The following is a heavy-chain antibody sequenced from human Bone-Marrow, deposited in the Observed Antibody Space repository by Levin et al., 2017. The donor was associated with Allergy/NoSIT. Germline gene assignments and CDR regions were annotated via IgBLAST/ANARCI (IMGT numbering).Heavy chain of an antibody. D-gene: IGHD2-15*01. V-gene: IGHV1-46*01. CDR2: INPSDSST. CDR1: GYTFTVYH. J-gene: IGHJ4*02. CDR3: ARVWCDGSSCATFFDY. Sequence: GESLKISCKTSGYTFTVYHMHWVRHAPGQGLEWMGIINPSDSSTTYAQKFQGRVTMTRDTSTSTVYMELSSLRSEDTAVYYCARVWCDGSSCATFFDYWGQGTLVTVSS.